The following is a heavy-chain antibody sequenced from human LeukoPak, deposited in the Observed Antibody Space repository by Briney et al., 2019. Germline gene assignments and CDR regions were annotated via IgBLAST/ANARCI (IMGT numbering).Heavy chain of an antibody. CDR3: IRTSYDSLGAFDI. CDR2: IRSKAYGGTT. V-gene: IGHV3-49*04. J-gene: IGHJ3*02. Sequence: GGSLRLSCTASGFTFGDYAMSWVRQAPGKGLEWVGFIRSKAYGGTTEYAASVKGRFTISRDDSKSIAYLQMNSLKTEDTAVYYCIRTSYDSLGAFDIWGQGTMVTVSS. D-gene: IGHD3-3*01. CDR1: GFTFGDYA.